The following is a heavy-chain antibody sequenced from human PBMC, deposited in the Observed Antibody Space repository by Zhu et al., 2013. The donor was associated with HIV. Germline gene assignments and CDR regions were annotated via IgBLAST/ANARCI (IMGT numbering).Heavy chain of an antibody. V-gene: IGHV1-69*12. D-gene: IGHD5-12*01. CDR2: IIPIFGTA. J-gene: IGHJ3*02. Sequence: QVQLVQSGAEVKKPGSSVKVSCKASGGTFSSYAISWVRQAPGQGLEWMGGIIPIFGTANYAQKFQGRVTITADESTSTAYMELSSLRSEDTAVYYCARDRKDIVATIVSQYDAFDIWGQGTMVTVSS. CDR3: ARDRKDIVATIVSQYDAFDI. CDR1: GGTFSSYA.